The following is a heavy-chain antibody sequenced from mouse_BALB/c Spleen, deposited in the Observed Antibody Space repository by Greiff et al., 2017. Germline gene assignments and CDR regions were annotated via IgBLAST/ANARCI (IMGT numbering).Heavy chain of an antibody. Sequence: QVQLQQPGAELVKPGASVKLSCTASGYTFTSYWMHWVKQRPGQGLEWIGEIDPSNGRTNYNEKFKSKATLTVDTSSSTAYMQLSSLTSEDSAVYYCASSLYYGSSYSAWFAYWGQGTLVTVSA. V-gene: IGHV1S81*02. CDR2: IDPSNGRT. D-gene: IGHD1-1*01. CDR1: GYTFTSYW. J-gene: IGHJ3*01. CDR3: ASSLYYGSSYSAWFAY.